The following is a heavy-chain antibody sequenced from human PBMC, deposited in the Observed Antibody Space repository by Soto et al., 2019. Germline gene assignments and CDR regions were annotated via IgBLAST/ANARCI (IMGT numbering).Heavy chain of an antibody. Sequence: PSETLSLTCTVGGGCRSRGEYYCNWIRQPPGKGLEWIGYIYYSGSTYYNPSLKSRVTISVDTSKNQFSLKLSSVTAADTAVYYCASNSYGYTFYYFWGQGTLVTVSS. CDR2: IYYSGST. J-gene: IGHJ4*02. CDR3: ASNSYGYTFYYF. D-gene: IGHD5-18*01. V-gene: IGHV4-30-4*01. CDR1: GGCRSRGEYY.